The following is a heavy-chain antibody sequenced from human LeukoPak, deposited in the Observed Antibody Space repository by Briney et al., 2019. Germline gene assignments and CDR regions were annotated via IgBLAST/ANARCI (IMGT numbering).Heavy chain of an antibody. V-gene: IGHV1-24*01. Sequence: ASVKVSCKVSGYTLTELSMHWVRQAPGTGLEWMGGFDPGDGETIYAQKFQGRVTMTEDTSTDTAYMELSSLRSEDTAVYYCATVFSSSPGLNHYYGMDVWGQGTTVTVTS. CDR3: ATVFSSSPGLNHYYGMDV. CDR1: GYTLTELS. J-gene: IGHJ6*02. CDR2: FDPGDGET. D-gene: IGHD6-6*01.